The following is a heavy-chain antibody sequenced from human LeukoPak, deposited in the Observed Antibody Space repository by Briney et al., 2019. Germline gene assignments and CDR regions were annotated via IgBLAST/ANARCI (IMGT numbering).Heavy chain of an antibody. CDR1: GFTFDDYA. V-gene: IGHV3-9*01. J-gene: IGHJ4*02. D-gene: IGHD6-19*01. Sequence: GGSLRLSCAASGFTFDDYAMHWVRQAPGKGLEWVSGISWNSGSIGYADSVKGRFTISRDNSKNTLSLQMNSLRAEDTAVYYCAGGSVWIFDHWGQGALVTVSS. CDR2: ISWNSGSI. CDR3: AGGSVWIFDH.